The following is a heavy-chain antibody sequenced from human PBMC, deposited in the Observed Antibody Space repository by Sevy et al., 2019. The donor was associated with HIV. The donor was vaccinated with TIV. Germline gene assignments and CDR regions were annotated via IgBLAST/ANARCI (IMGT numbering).Heavy chain of an antibody. CDR2: IYYSGST. V-gene: IGHV4-59*12. J-gene: IGHJ5*02. CDR3: AGLGGMVRGVIIPNWFDP. D-gene: IGHD3-10*01. CDR1: GGSISSYY. Sequence: SETLSLTCTVSGGSISSYYWSWIRQPPGKGLEWIGYIYYSGSTNYNPSLKSRVTISVDTSKNQFSLKLRSVTAADTAVYYWAGLGGMVRGVIIPNWFDPWGQGTLVTVSS.